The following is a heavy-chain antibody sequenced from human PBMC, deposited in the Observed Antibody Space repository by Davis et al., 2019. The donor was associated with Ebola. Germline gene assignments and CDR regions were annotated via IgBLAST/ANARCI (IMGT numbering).Heavy chain of an antibody. CDR1: GFSFSTSV. D-gene: IGHD3-22*01. CDR3: TRGAYYYDSSGYYSVDQ. Sequence: GESLKISCAASGFSFSTSVMNWVRQAPGKGLEWVANIKADGSEKYYVDSVKGRFSISRDNAKNSLSLQMNSLRVEDTAVYYCTRGAYYYDSSGYYSVDQWGQGTLVSISS. CDR2: IKADGSEK. J-gene: IGHJ4*02. V-gene: IGHV3-7*03.